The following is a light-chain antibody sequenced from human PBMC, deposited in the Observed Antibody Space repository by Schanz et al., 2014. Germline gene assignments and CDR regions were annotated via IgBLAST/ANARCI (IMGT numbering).Light chain of an antibody. CDR3: SSYTTSRTAV. CDR2: DVS. J-gene: IGLJ1*01. V-gene: IGLV2-14*01. Sequence: QSALTQPASVSGSPGQSITTSCTGTRSDVGGSNHVSWYQQHPGKAPKLMIYDVSNRPSGVSNRFSGSKSGNTASLTISGLQAEDEADYYCSSYTTSRTAVFGTGTKLTVL. CDR1: RSDVGGSNH.